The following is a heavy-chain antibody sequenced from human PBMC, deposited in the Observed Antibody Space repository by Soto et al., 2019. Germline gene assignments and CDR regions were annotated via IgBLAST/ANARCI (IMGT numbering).Heavy chain of an antibody. Sequence: QVQLVQSGAEVKKPGSSVKVSCKASGGTFSSYAISWVRQAPGQGLEWMGGIIPIFGTADYAQKFQGRVTITADESTSTAYMELSSLRSEDTAFYYCASNGFGETYYYGMDVWGQGTTVTGSS. CDR3: ASNGFGETYYYGMDV. D-gene: IGHD3-10*01. CDR1: GGTFSSYA. J-gene: IGHJ6*02. CDR2: IIPIFGTA. V-gene: IGHV1-69*12.